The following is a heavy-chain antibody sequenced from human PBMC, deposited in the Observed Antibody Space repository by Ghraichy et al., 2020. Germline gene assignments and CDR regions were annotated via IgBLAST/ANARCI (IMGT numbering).Heavy chain of an antibody. CDR3: ARDGGAEGELLSHHYYDYNGMDV. V-gene: IGHV1-18*01. Sequence: ASVKVSCKASGYTFTTYGISWVRQAPRQGLEWMGWISTYNGNTNYAQKLQGRVTMTTDTSTSTAYMELRSLRSDDTAVYYCARDGGAEGELLSHHYYDYNGMDVWGQGTTVTVSS. D-gene: IGHD3-10*01. CDR1: GYTFTTYG. CDR2: ISTYNGNT. J-gene: IGHJ6*02.